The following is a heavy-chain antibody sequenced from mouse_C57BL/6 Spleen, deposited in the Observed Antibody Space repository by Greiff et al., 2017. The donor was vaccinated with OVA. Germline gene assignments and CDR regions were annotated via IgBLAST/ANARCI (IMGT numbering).Heavy chain of an antibody. V-gene: IGHV5-17*01. CDR1: GFTFSDYG. Sequence: DVKLVESGGGLVKPGGSLKLSCAASGFTFSDYGMHWVRQAPEKGLEWVAYISSGSSTIYYADTVKGRFTISRDNAKNTLFLQMTSLRSEDTAMYYCARKTTVVPYAMDYWGQGTSVTVSS. J-gene: IGHJ4*01. CDR3: ARKTTVVPYAMDY. D-gene: IGHD1-1*01. CDR2: ISSGSSTI.